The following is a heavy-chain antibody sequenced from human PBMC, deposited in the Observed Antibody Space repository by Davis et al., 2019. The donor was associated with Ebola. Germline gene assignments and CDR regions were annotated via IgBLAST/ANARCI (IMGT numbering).Heavy chain of an antibody. CDR2: INHSGST. V-gene: IGHV4-34*01. CDR1: GGSFSGYY. D-gene: IGHD6-13*01. Sequence: MPGGSLRLSCAVYGGSFSGYYWNWIRQPPGKGLEWIGDINHSGSTNYNPSLKSRATISVDTSKNQFSLKVNSVTAADTAVYYCARAVAGSSWYGFDSWGQGTLVTVSS. CDR3: ARAVAGSSWYGFDS. J-gene: IGHJ4*02.